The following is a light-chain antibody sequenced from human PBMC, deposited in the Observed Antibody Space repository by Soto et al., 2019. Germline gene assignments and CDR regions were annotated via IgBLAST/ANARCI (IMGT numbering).Light chain of an antibody. CDR3: NSYSSTSFYV. Sequence: QSVLAQPAPMSGSPGQSITISCTGSGSDIATFNYVSWYQQYPGKAPKLLIYQVTSRASGVSHRFSGSKSGNTAALTISGLQPEDEAEYYCNSYSSTSFYVFGNGTKVTVL. J-gene: IGLJ1*01. CDR1: GSDIATFNY. CDR2: QVT. V-gene: IGLV2-14*01.